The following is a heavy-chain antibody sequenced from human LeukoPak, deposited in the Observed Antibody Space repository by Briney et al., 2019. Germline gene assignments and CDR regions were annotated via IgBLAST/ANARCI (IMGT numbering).Heavy chain of an antibody. CDR1: GYTFTDDY. D-gene: IGHD6-13*01. Sequence: GASVKVSCKASGYTFTDDYVHWVRQAPGQGLEWMGWISAYNGNTNYAQKLQGRVTMTTDTSTSTAYMELRSLRSDDTAVYYCARAYSSSWYQYSSGWYCFDYWGQGTLVTVSS. V-gene: IGHV1-18*04. J-gene: IGHJ4*02. CDR3: ARAYSSSWYQYSSGWYCFDY. CDR2: ISAYNGNT.